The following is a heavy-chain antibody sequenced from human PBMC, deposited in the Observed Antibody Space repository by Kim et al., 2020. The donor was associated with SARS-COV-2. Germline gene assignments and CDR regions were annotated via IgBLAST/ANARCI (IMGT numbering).Heavy chain of an antibody. CDR3: TTRIHSHFDY. CDR2: ISDDVRDT. J-gene: IGHJ4*02. CDR1: GFIFSSYT. D-gene: IGHD1-20*01. Sequence: GGSLRLSCAASGFIFSSYTMNWVRQAPGKGLECVSTISDDVRDTHYADSVKGRFTITRDNSKNTVYLQMHSLRAEDTAIYYCTTRIHSHFDYWGQGTLVTVSS. V-gene: IGHV3-23*01.